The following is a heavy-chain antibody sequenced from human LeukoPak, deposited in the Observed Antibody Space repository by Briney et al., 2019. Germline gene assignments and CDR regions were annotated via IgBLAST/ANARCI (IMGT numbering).Heavy chain of an antibody. CDR1: GFHFTTYW. D-gene: IGHD4-17*01. CDR2: IKQDGSEK. CDR3: ARALYGDYAWNYFDY. J-gene: IGHJ4*02. V-gene: IGHV3-7*01. Sequence: GGSLRLSCAASGFHFTTYWMGWVRQAPGKGLEWVANIKQDGSEKYYVDSVKGRFTISRDNAKNSLSLQMNSLRAEDTAVYYCARALYGDYAWNYFDYWGQGTLVTVSS.